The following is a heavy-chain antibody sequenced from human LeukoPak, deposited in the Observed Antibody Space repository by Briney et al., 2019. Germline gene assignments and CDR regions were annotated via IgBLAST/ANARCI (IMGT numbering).Heavy chain of an antibody. CDR3: ATDGAGFDT. J-gene: IGHJ5*02. CDR2: INIGGTNT. Sequence: GGSLRLSCAASGFTFSDYYMSWIRQAPGKGLEWLSYINIGGTNTHYADSVKGRFTISRDNAKKSLYLQMDNLRAEDTAVYFCATDGAGFDTWGQGVLVTVSS. CDR1: GFTFSDYY. V-gene: IGHV3-11*01.